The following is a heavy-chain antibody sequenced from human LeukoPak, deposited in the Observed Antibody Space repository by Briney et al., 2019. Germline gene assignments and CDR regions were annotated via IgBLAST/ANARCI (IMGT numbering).Heavy chain of an antibody. CDR2: ISAYNGNT. V-gene: IGHV1-18*01. CDR1: GYTFTSYG. Sequence: ASVKVSCKASGYTFTSYGISWVRQAPGRGLEWMGWISAYNGNTNCAQKLQGRVTTTTDTSTSTAYMELRSLRSDDTAVYYCARGIAMVRGVIHFDYWGQGTLVTVSS. CDR3: ARGIAMVRGVIHFDY. J-gene: IGHJ4*02. D-gene: IGHD3-10*01.